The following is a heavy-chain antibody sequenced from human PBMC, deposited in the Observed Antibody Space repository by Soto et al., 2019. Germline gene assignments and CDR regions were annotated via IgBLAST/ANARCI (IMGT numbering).Heavy chain of an antibody. V-gene: IGHV1-69*13. Sequence: SVKASCKASGVTFSICAISWVQQAPGQGLEWMGGIIPIFGTANYAQKFQGRVTITADESTSTAYMELSSLRSEDTAVYYCATTDESGNYYYYGMDVWGQGTTVTVSS. CDR3: ATTDESGNYYYYGMDV. J-gene: IGHJ6*02. CDR2: IIPIFGTA. CDR1: GVTFSICA. D-gene: IGHD6-25*01.